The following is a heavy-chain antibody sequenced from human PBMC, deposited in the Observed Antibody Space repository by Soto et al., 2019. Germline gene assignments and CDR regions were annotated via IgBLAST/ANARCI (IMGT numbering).Heavy chain of an antibody. V-gene: IGHV4-59*01. CDR2: IYYSGSN. CDR1: GGSISSYY. D-gene: IGHD3-10*01. CDR3: ARDQWLGELVS. J-gene: IGHJ4*02. Sequence: SETLSLTCTVSGGSISSYYWSWIRQPPGKGLEWIGYIYYSGSNNYNPSLKSRVTISVDTSKNQFSLKLSSVTAADTAVYYCARDQWLGELVSWGQGTRVTVS.